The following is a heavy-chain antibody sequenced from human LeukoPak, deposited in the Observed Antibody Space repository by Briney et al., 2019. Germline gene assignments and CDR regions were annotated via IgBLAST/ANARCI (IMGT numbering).Heavy chain of an antibody. V-gene: IGHV1-69*04. D-gene: IGHD3-10*01. CDR1: GGTFSSYA. CDR3: ARGPYSYGSGSYGIDY. J-gene: IGHJ4*02. CDR2: IIPILGIA. Sequence: GSSVKVSCKASGGTFSSYAISWVRQAPGQGLEWMGRIIPILGIANYAQKFQGRVTITADKSTSTAYMELSSLRSEDTAVYYCARGPYSYGSGSYGIDYWGQGTLVTVSS.